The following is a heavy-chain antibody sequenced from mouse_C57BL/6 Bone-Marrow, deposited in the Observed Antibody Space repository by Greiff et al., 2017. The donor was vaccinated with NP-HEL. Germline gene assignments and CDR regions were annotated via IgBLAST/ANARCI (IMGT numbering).Heavy chain of an antibody. CDR3: ARGDLDYYGSKGWYFDV. D-gene: IGHD1-1*01. V-gene: IGHV1-4*01. J-gene: IGHJ1*03. CDR1: GYTFTSYT. Sequence: QVQLQQSGAELARPGASVKMSCKASGYTFTSYTMHWVKQRPGQGLEWIGYINPSRGYTKYNQKFKDKATLTADKSSSTAYMQLSSLTSEDSAVYYCARGDLDYYGSKGWYFDVWGTGTTVTVSS. CDR2: INPSRGYT.